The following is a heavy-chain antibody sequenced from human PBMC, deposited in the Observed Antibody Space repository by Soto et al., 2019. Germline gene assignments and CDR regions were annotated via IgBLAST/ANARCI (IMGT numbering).Heavy chain of an antibody. V-gene: IGHV1-18*04. D-gene: IGHD6-6*01. Sequence: QVQLVQSGAEVKKPGASVKVSCKASGYTFTSYGISWGRQAPGQGLAWMGWISAYNGNTNYAQKRQGRVTMTTDTSTSTAYMELRSLRSDDTAVYYCARVREQLVSYYGMDVWGQGTTVTVSS. CDR1: GYTFTSYG. CDR2: ISAYNGNT. J-gene: IGHJ6*02. CDR3: ARVREQLVSYYGMDV.